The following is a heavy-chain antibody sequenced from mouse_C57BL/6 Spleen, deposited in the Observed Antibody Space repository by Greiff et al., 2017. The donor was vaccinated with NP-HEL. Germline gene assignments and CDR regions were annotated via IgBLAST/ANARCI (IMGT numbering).Heavy chain of an antibody. CDR3: AREIYYYGSSFGKDY. CDR2: IYPGSGYT. J-gene: IGHJ4*01. CDR1: GYTFTDYY. V-gene: IGHV1-76*01. Sequence: QVQLQQSGAELVRPGASVKLSCKASGYTFTDYYINWVKQRPGQGLEWIARIYPGSGYTYYNEKFKGKATLTAETSSSTAYMQLSSLTSEDSAVYFCAREIYYYGSSFGKDYWGQVTSVTVAT. D-gene: IGHD1-1*01.